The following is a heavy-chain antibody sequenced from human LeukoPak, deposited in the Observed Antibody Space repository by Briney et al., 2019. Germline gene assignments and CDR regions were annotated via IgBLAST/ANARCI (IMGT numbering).Heavy chain of an antibody. V-gene: IGHV3-30*02. J-gene: IGHJ4*02. D-gene: IGHD3-3*01. CDR1: GFTFSSYG. Sequence: GGSLRLSCAASGFTFSSYGMHWVRQAPGKGLEWVASIRYDGSNKYYADSVKGRFTISRDNSKNTLYLQMNSLRAEDTAVYYCAKDHRDGITIFGVVKGYFDYWGQGTLVTVSS. CDR2: IRYDGSNK. CDR3: AKDHRDGITIFGVVKGYFDY.